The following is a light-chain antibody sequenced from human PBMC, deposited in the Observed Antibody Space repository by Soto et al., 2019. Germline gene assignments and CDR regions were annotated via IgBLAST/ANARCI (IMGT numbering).Light chain of an antibody. Sequence: DFQMTQSPSSLSASIGDRVTVTCRASQGISNYLAWYQQKQGKGPELLLYDASTLQSGVPYRFSGSGSGTDFTLTISRLQPEDVATYYCQNYDSFLVTFGPGTKVDIK. CDR3: QNYDSFLVT. CDR1: QGISNY. J-gene: IGKJ3*01. CDR2: DAS. V-gene: IGKV1-27*01.